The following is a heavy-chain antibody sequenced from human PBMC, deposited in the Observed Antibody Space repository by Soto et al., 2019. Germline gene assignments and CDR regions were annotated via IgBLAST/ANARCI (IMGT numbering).Heavy chain of an antibody. D-gene: IGHD2-8*01. Sequence: PSETLSLTCTVSGGSISSYYWSWIRQPPGKGLEWIGEINHSGSTNYNPSLKSRVTISVDTSKNQFSLKLSSVTAADTAVYYCARGRGDCTNGVCHTFYYYYYGMDVWGQGTTVTVSS. CDR3: ARGRGDCTNGVCHTFYYYYYGMDV. CDR1: GGSISSYY. CDR2: INHSGST. J-gene: IGHJ6*02. V-gene: IGHV4-34*01.